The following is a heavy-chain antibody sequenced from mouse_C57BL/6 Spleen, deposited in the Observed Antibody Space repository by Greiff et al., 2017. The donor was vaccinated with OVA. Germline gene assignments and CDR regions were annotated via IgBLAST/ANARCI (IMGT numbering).Heavy chain of an antibody. J-gene: IGHJ3*01. Sequence: EVKLMESGPGLVKPSQSLSLTCSVTGYSITSGYYWNWIRQFPGNKLEWMGYISYDGSNNYNPSLKNRISITRDTSKNQFFLKLNSVTTEDTATYYCAREKDSSGLAWFAYWGQGTLVTVSA. CDR1: GYSITSGYY. CDR2: ISYDGSN. D-gene: IGHD3-2*02. V-gene: IGHV3-6*01. CDR3: AREKDSSGLAWFAY.